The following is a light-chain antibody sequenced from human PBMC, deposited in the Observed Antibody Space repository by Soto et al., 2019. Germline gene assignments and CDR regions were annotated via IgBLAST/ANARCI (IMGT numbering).Light chain of an antibody. V-gene: IGLV2-14*01. CDR2: EVS. CDR3: SSYTSSSTRV. J-gene: IGLJ3*02. Sequence: QSALTQPASVSGSPGQSITISCTGTSSDVGGYNYVSWYQQHPGKGPKLMIYEVSNRPSGVSNRFSGSKSGNTASLTISVLQAEDEADYYCSSYTSSSTRVFGGGTKLTVL. CDR1: SSDVGGYNY.